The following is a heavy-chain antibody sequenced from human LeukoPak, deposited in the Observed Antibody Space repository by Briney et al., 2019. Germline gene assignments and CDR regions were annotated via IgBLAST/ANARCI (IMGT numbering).Heavy chain of an antibody. V-gene: IGHV3-7*01. Sequence: EGSLRLSCAASGFTFSSYWMSWVRQAPGKGLEWVANIKQDGSEKYYVDSVKGRFTISRDNTKNSLYLQMNSLRAEDTAVYYCARDLVATVNWYFDLWGRGTLVTVSS. CDR3: ARDLVATVNWYFDL. CDR1: GFTFSSYW. CDR2: IKQDGSEK. D-gene: IGHD5-12*01. J-gene: IGHJ2*01.